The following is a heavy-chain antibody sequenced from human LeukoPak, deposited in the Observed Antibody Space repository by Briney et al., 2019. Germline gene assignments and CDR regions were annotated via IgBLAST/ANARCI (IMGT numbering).Heavy chain of an antibody. D-gene: IGHD2-8*01. J-gene: IGHJ4*02. CDR2: ISGSGGST. Sequence: GGSLRLSCAASGFTFSSYAMSWVRQAPGKGLEWVSGISGSGGSTYYADSVKGRFTISRDNSKNTLYLQMNGLRAEDTAVYYCARAYCTNGVCPEGYWGQGTLVTVSS. V-gene: IGHV3-23*01. CDR3: ARAYCTNGVCPEGY. CDR1: GFTFSSYA.